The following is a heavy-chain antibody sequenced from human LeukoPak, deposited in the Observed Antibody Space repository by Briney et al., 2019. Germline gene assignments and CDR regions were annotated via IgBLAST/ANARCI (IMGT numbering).Heavy chain of an antibody. V-gene: IGHV3-74*01. CDR2: ISSDGSTT. D-gene: IGHD6-13*01. Sequence: GGSLRLSCAASGFTFSSYWMHWVRQAPGKGLVLVSRISSDGSTTTYADSVKGRFTISRDNAKDTLYLQMNSLRAEDTAVYYRARRRAAAGLGNWFDPWGQGTLVTVSS. CDR3: ARRRAAAGLGNWFDP. CDR1: GFTFSSYW. J-gene: IGHJ5*02.